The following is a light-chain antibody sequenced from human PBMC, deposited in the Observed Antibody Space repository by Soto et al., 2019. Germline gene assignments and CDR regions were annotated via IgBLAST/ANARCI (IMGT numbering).Light chain of an antibody. Sequence: DIQMTQSPSSLSASVGDRVTITCRASQTISSYLNWYQQKPGKAPKLLIYAASSLQSGVPSRFSGSGSGTDFTLTISSLQPGDFATYYCQQSYSTPWTFGQGTKVEIK. CDR3: QQSYSTPWT. CDR1: QTISSY. CDR2: AAS. J-gene: IGKJ1*01. V-gene: IGKV1-39*01.